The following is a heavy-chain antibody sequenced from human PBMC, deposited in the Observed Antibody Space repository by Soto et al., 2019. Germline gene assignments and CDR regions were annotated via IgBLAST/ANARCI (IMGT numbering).Heavy chain of an antibody. CDR3: ARLSVVVPAGSPGYCYYMDV. CDR2: IYYSGST. CDR1: GGSISSYY. D-gene: IGHD2-2*01. Sequence: SETLSLTCTVSGGSISSYYWSWIRQPPGKGLEWIGYIYYSGSTNYNPSLKSRVTITVDTSKNQYSLKLSSGTDADTAVYYCARLSVVVPAGSPGYCYYMDVWGKGTTVTVSS. V-gene: IGHV4-59*08. J-gene: IGHJ6*03.